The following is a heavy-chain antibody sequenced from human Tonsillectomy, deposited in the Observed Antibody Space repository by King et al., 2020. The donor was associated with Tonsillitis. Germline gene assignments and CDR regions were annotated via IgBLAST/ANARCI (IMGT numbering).Heavy chain of an antibody. CDR2: ISYDGSNK. CDR1: GFTFSSYG. V-gene: IGHV3-30*03. CDR3: ARDSYYYGMDV. J-gene: IGHJ6*02. Sequence: VQLVESGGGVVQPGRSLRLSCAASGFTFSSYGMHWVRQAPGKGLEWVAVISYDGSNKYYADSVKGRFTISRDNSKNRLYLQMNSLRAEDTAVYYCARDSYYYGMDVWGQGTTVTVSS.